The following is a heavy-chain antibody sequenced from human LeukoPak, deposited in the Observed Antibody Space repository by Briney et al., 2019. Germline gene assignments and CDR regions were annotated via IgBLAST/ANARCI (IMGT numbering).Heavy chain of an antibody. V-gene: IGHV1-8*03. CDR3: ARGHQTVLRFLEWYYYFDY. J-gene: IGHJ4*02. CDR1: GYTFTSYD. CDR2: MNPNSGNT. Sequence: ASVKVSCKASGYTFTSYDINWVRQATGQGLEWMGWMNPNSGNTGYAQKFQGRVTITRNTSISTAYMELSSLRSEDTAVYYCARGHQTVLRFLEWYYYFDYWAREPWSPSPQ. D-gene: IGHD3-3*01.